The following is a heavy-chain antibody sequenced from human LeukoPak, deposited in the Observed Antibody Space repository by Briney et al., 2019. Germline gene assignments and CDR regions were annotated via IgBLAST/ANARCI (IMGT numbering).Heavy chain of an antibody. CDR1: GFTFSSYG. CDR2: ISYDGSNK. V-gene: IGHV3-30*18. J-gene: IGHJ4*02. CDR3: AKGDTAMVPYFDY. Sequence: GGSLRLSCAASGFTFSSYGMHWVRQAPGKALEWVAVISYDGSNKYYADSVKGRFTISRDNSKNTLYLQMNSLRAEDTAVYYCAKGDTAMVPYFDYWGQGTLVTVSS. D-gene: IGHD5-18*01.